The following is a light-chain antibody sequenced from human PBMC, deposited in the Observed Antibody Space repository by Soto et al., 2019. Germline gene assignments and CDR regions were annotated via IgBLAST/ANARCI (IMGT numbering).Light chain of an antibody. CDR2: EGN. Sequence: QSVLTQPASVSGSPGQSITISCTGTRSDVGSYNLVSWYQQHPGRAPKLMIFEGNKRPSGIPTRFSGAKSGNTASLTISGLQAEDEADYYCCSYATGDSAVFGGGTQLTVL. J-gene: IGLJ7*01. CDR3: CSYATGDSAV. V-gene: IGLV2-23*01. CDR1: RSDVGSYNL.